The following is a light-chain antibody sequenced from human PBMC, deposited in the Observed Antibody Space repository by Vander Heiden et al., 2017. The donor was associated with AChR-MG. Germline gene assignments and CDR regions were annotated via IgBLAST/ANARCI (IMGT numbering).Light chain of an antibody. CDR1: SSDVGGDNW. CDR3: STNVSRNNGV. V-gene: IGLV2-8*01. J-gene: IGLJ3*02. Sequence: QSAMTQPPSASGSPGQSVTISCTGTSSDVGGDNWVTWYQQHPGNAPKLRFYAINKRPSGVPDRVSGSKSGNTASTTVSGLQADDEADDDCSTNVSRNNGVCGGGTKLTV. CDR2: AIN.